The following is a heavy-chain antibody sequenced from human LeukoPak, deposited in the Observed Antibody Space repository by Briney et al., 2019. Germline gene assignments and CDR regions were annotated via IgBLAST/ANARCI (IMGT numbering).Heavy chain of an antibody. CDR2: ISSSGSTI. CDR3: ARDYGDNSYGLDY. V-gene: IGHV3-48*03. J-gene: IGHJ4*02. Sequence: GGSLRLSCAASGFTFSSYEMNWVRQAPGKGLEWVSYISSSGSTIYYADSVKGRFTISRDNAKNSLYPQMNSLRAEDTAVYYCARDYGDNSYGLDYWGQGTLVTVSS. D-gene: IGHD4-23*01. CDR1: GFTFSSYE.